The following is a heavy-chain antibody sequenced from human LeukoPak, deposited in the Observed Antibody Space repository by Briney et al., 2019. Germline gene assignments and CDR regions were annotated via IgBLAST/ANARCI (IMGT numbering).Heavy chain of an antibody. Sequence: SETLSLTCTVSGGSISSGGYYWSWIRQPPGKGLEWIGYIYYSGSTYYNPSLESRVTISVDTSKNQFSLKLSSVTAADTAVYYCARDKGYNYGPFDYWGQGTLVTVSS. CDR1: GGSISSGGYY. CDR3: ARDKGYNYGPFDY. CDR2: IYYSGST. J-gene: IGHJ4*02. D-gene: IGHD5-18*01. V-gene: IGHV4-30-4*01.